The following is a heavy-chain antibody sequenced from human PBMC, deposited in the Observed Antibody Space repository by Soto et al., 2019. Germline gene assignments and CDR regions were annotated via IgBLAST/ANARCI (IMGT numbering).Heavy chain of an antibody. CDR1: GFTFSNYE. Sequence: EVQLVESGGGLVQPGGSLRVSCATSGFTFSNYEMTWVRRAPGKGLEWISYITTTSSAMYYADSVRGRFIISRDNVKNSVYLQMNSLRGEDTAVYDCARGVPDSSLPDFWGKGTLVTVSA. V-gene: IGHV3-48*03. CDR2: ITTTSSAM. CDR3: ARGVPDSSLPDF. D-gene: IGHD2-15*01. J-gene: IGHJ4*02.